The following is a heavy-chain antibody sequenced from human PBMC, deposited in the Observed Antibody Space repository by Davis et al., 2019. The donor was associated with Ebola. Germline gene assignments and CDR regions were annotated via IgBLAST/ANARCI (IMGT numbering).Heavy chain of an antibody. CDR2: INPNSGGT. V-gene: IGHV1-2*04. J-gene: IGHJ4*02. CDR3: ARSGDFWSGYLDY. D-gene: IGHD3-3*01. CDR1: GYTFTGYY. Sequence: ASVKVSCKASGYTFTGYYMHWVRQAPGQGLEWMGWINPNSGGTNYAQKFQGWVTMTRDTSISTAYMELSRLRSDDTAVYYCARSGDFWSGYLDYWGQGTLVTVSS.